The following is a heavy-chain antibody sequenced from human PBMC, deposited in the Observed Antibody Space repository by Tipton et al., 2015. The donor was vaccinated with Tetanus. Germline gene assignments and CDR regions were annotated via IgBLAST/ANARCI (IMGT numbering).Heavy chain of an antibody. D-gene: IGHD2-15*01. CDR1: GFIFSRYG. J-gene: IGHJ4*02. V-gene: IGHV3-33*01. Sequence: SLRLSCAASGFIFSRYGIHWVRQAPGKGLEWLAVSWYDGTDKYYADSVKGRFTISRDNSKNTLYPQMNSLRAEDTALYYCAREADCSGGSCFSGDFDTWGQGTQVTVSS. CDR2: SWYDGTDK. CDR3: AREADCSGGSCFSGDFDT.